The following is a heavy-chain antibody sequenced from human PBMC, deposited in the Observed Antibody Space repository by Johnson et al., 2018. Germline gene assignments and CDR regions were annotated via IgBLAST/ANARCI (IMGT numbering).Heavy chain of an antibody. Sequence: VQLVESGGGLVQXGGSXRLXCAASGFTFSSYAMSWVRQAPGKGLEWVSAISGSGGSTYYADSVKGRFTISRDNSKNTLYLQMNSLRAEDTAVYYCASEMGIIRANYYYYGMDVWGQGTTVTVSS. V-gene: IGHV3-23*04. CDR1: GFTFSSYA. D-gene: IGHD3-3*01. CDR3: ASEMGIIRANYYYYGMDV. CDR2: ISGSGGST. J-gene: IGHJ6*02.